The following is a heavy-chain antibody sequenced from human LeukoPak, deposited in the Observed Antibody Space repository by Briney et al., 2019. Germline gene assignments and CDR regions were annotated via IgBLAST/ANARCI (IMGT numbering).Heavy chain of an antibody. D-gene: IGHD5-24*01. Sequence: SVKVSCKTSGYTFTSYYMHWVRQAPGQGLEWMGGIIPIFGTANYAQKFQGRVTITADESTSTAYMELSSLRSEDTAVYYCARGGALREYYFDYWGQGTLVTVSS. CDR3: ARGGALREYYFDY. J-gene: IGHJ4*02. CDR2: IIPIFGTA. CDR1: GYTFTSYY. V-gene: IGHV1-69*13.